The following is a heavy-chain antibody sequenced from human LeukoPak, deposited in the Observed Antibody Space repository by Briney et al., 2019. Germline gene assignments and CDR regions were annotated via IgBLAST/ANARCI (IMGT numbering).Heavy chain of an antibody. CDR2: INDDGSDT. CDR1: GFTFKLYW. V-gene: IGHV3-74*01. Sequence: GGSLRLSCAASGFTFKLYWMHWVRQVPGKGPVWVARINDDGSDTVYADSVKGRFTISRDDAKNMVFLQMNSLRGEDTAVYHCVRGGPSTWFWGQGTLVTVSP. CDR3: VRGGPSTWF. J-gene: IGHJ4*02. D-gene: IGHD3-22*01.